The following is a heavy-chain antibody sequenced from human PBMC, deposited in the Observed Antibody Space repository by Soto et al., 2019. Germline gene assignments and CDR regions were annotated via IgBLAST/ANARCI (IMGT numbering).Heavy chain of an antibody. CDR3: ARHVNWGYYGMDV. V-gene: IGHV4-39*01. J-gene: IGHJ6*02. CDR2: IYYSGNT. Sequence: SETLSLTCTVSGGSISSSSYYWGWIRQPPGQGLEWIGNIYYSGNTYYNPSLKSRVTISVDTSRNQFSLKLSSVTAADTAVYYCARHVNWGYYGMDVWGQGTTVTVSS. CDR1: GGSISSSSYY. D-gene: IGHD7-27*01.